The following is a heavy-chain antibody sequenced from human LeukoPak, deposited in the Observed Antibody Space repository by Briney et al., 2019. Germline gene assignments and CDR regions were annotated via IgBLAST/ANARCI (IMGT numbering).Heavy chain of an antibody. CDR1: GFTFSSYA. V-gene: IGHV3-23*01. CDR2: ISGSGGST. D-gene: IGHD3-9*01. Sequence: GGSLRLSCAASGFTFSSYAMGWVRQAPGKGLEWVSAISGSGGSTYYADSVKGRFTISRDNSKNTLYLQMNSLRAEDTAVYYCAKASSRPTYYDILTGYSYYFDYWGQGTLVTVSS. CDR3: AKASSRPTYYDILTGYSYYFDY. J-gene: IGHJ4*02.